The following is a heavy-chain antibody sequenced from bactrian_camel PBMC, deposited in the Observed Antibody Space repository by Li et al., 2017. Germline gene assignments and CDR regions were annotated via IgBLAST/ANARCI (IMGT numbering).Heavy chain of an antibody. CDR3: VKGWRAPAGP. Sequence: HVQLVESGGGSVQAGGSLKLSCVSATYSGICMGWFRQAPGKEREGVAVIDRDGRITYDDSVNGRFTISRDDAKKALYLQMNNLKPEDTAMYYCVKGWRAPAGPRGQGTQVTVS. CDR1: TYSGIC. CDR2: IDRDGRI. V-gene: IGHV3S53*01. J-gene: IGHJ4*01.